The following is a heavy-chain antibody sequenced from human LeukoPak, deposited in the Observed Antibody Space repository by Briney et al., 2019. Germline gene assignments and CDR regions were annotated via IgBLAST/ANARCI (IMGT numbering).Heavy chain of an antibody. V-gene: IGHV3-21*01. CDR2: ISSSSYI. D-gene: IGHD3-10*01. Sequence: GGSLRLSCAASGFTFSSHSMNWVRQGLGKGLGWVSSISSSSYIYYADSVKGRFTISRDNAKNSLNLQMNSLRAEDTAVYYCASTARFGELGGIDYWGQGTLVTVSS. CDR1: GFTFSSHS. J-gene: IGHJ4*02. CDR3: ASTARFGELGGIDY.